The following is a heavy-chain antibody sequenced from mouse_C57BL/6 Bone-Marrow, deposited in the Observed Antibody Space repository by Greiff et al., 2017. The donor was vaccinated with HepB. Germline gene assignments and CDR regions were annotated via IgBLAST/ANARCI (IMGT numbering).Heavy chain of an antibody. CDR2: INPSTGGT. J-gene: IGHJ4*01. Sequence: VQLKQSGPELVKPGASVKISCKASGYSFTGYYMNWVKQSPEKSLEWIGEINPSTGGTTYNQKFKAKATLTVDKSSSTAYMQLKSLTSEDSAVYYCARSYYGSSPYAMDDWGQGTSVTVSS. V-gene: IGHV1-42*01. CDR1: GYSFTGYY. CDR3: ARSYYGSSPYAMDD. D-gene: IGHD1-1*01.